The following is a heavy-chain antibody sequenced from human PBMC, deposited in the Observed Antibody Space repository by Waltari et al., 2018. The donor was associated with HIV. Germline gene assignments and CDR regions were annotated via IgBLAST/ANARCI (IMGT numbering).Heavy chain of an antibody. Sequence: EVQLLESGGGLVQPGGSLRLSCAAYGFTFSRQRRKGVRQAPGKGLEWVSYISSSRSTIYYADSVKGRFTISRDNAKNSLYLQMNSLRAEDTAVYYCARVGAAYFDYWGQGTLVTVSS. V-gene: IGHV3-48*01. CDR3: ARVGAAYFDY. D-gene: IGHD2-15*01. CDR1: GFTFSRQR. J-gene: IGHJ4*02. CDR2: ISSSRSTI.